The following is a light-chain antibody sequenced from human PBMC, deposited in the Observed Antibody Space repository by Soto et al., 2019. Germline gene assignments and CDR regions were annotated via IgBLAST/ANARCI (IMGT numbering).Light chain of an antibody. CDR3: QAWHSSTAPVV. CDR2: QDN. CDR1: NLGDTN. Sequence: SYELTQPPSVSVSPGQTATITCSGDNLGDTNACWFQQKPGQSPVLVIYQDNRRPSGIPERFSGSNSGNTATLTISGTQAMDEADYYCQAWHSSTAPVVFGGGTKLTVL. V-gene: IGLV3-1*01. J-gene: IGLJ2*01.